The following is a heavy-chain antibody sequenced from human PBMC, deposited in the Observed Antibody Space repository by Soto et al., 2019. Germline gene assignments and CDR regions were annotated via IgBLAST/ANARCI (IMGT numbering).Heavy chain of an antibody. CDR2: INGDGSTT. V-gene: IGHV3-74*01. CDR1: GFTFRSYW. J-gene: IGHJ4*02. D-gene: IGHD6-13*01. Sequence: GGSLRLSCAASGFTFRSYWMHCVRQAPGKGLVWVSRINGDGSTTTYADSATGRFTISRHNAKNTLYLQMNSLRAEDTAVYYCAQGLAAATHGYWGQGTLVTVSS. CDR3: AQGLAAATHGY.